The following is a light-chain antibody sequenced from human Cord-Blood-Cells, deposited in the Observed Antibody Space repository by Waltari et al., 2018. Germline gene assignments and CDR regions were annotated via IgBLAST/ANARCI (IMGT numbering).Light chain of an antibody. Sequence: QSALTQPPSASGSPGQSVTIPCTGTSSDFGGSNYVSWYQQHPGKAPKLMIYEVSKRPSGVPDRFSGSKSGNTASLTVSGLQAEDEADYYCSSYAGSNVVFGGGTKLTVL. V-gene: IGLV2-8*01. CDR2: EVS. J-gene: IGLJ2*01. CDR3: SSYAGSNVV. CDR1: SSDFGGSNY.